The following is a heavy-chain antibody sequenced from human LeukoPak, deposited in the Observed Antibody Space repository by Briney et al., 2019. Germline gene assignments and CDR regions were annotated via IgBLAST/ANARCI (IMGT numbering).Heavy chain of an antibody. CDR3: AKDTPDSSAYYLEN. CDR1: GFTFSSYE. Sequence: GGSLRLSCAASGFTFSSYEMNWVRQAPGKGLEWVSYISSSGSTIYYADSVKGRFTISRDNAKNSLYPQMNSLRAEDTAVYYCAKDTPDSSAYYLENWGQGTLVTVSS. CDR2: ISSSGSTI. D-gene: IGHD3-22*01. V-gene: IGHV3-48*03. J-gene: IGHJ4*02.